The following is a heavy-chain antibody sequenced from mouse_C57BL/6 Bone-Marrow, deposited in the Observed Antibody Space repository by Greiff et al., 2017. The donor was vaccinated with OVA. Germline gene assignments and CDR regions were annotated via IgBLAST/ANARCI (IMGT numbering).Heavy chain of an antibody. Sequence: EVQLQQSGAELVRPGASVKLSCTASGFNIKDDYMHWVKQRPEQGLEWIGWLDPENGDTEYASKFQGKATITADTSSNTAYLQLSSLTSEDTAVYYCTTWGYYGSSSWFAYWGQGTLVTVSA. J-gene: IGHJ3*01. CDR3: TTWGYYGSSSWFAY. CDR1: GFNIKDDY. CDR2: LDPENGDT. V-gene: IGHV14-4*01. D-gene: IGHD1-1*01.